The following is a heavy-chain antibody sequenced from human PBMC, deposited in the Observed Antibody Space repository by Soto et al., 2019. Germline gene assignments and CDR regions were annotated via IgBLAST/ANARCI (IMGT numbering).Heavy chain of an antibody. CDR1: GYTFTSYW. J-gene: IGHJ5*02. CDR2: ISPGDSRT. CDR3: ARFDLVGLTKNHFDP. Sequence: EVQLVQSGAEMKKPGESLKISCKGSGYTFTSYWIGWVRQMPGKGLEWMGIISPGDSRTKYSPSFQGQVTLSADKSLNTAYLQWSSLEASDTAIYYCARFDLVGLTKNHFDPWGQGTLVTVSS. V-gene: IGHV5-51*03. D-gene: IGHD3-22*01.